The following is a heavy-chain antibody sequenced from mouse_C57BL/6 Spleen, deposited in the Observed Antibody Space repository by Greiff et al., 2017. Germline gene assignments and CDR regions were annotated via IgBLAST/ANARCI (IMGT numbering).Heavy chain of an antibody. J-gene: IGHJ3*01. CDR2: IDPSDSYT. CDR1: GYTFTSYW. CDR3: ARGYDGSPFAY. V-gene: IGHV1-69*01. D-gene: IGHD2-3*01. Sequence: QVQLQQPGAELVMPGASVKLSCKASGYTFTSYWMHWVKQRPGQGLEWIGEIDPSDSYTNYNQKFKGKSTLTVDKSSSTAYMQLSSLTSEDSAVYYCARGYDGSPFAYWGQGTLVTVSA.